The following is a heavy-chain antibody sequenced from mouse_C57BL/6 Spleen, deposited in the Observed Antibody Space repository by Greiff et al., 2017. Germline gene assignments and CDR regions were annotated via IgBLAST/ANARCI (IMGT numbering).Heavy chain of an antibody. CDR3: ARGSSYDWYFDV. V-gene: IGHV1-22*01. Sequence: EMQLQESGPELVKPGASVKMSCKASGYTFTDYNMHWVKQSHGKSLEWIGYINPNNGGTSYNQKFKGKTTLTVNKSSSTAYMELRSLTSEDSAVYYCARGSSYDWYFDVWGTGTTVTVSS. J-gene: IGHJ1*03. CDR2: INPNNGGT. CDR1: GYTFTDYN. D-gene: IGHD1-1*01.